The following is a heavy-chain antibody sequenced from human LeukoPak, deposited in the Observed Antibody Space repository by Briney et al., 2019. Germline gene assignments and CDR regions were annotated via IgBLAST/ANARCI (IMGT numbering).Heavy chain of an antibody. CDR2: IYISGST. CDR1: GGSISSYY. D-gene: IGHD6-13*01. J-gene: IGHJ6*02. V-gene: IGHV4-4*07. Sequence: PSETLSLTCTVSGGSISSYYWSWIRQPAGKGLEWIGRIYISGSTNYNPSLKSRVTMSVDTSKNQFSLNLSSVTAADTAVYYCARVSQQLVRRYYYYYGMDVWGQGTTVTVSS. CDR3: ARVSQQLVRRYYYYYGMDV.